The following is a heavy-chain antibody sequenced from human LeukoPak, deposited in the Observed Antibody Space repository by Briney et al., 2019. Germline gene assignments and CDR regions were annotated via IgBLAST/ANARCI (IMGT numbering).Heavy chain of an antibody. Sequence: PGGSLRLSCAASGFTFSDYWMSWVRQAPGKGLEWVANINQDGSAKQYVGSVKGRFTISRDNAKNSVYLQMNSLRAEDTAIYYCSSGDEFDYWGQGTLVTVSS. V-gene: IGHV3-7*01. CDR2: INQDGSAK. D-gene: IGHD7-27*01. J-gene: IGHJ4*02. CDR3: SSGDEFDY. CDR1: GFTFSDYW.